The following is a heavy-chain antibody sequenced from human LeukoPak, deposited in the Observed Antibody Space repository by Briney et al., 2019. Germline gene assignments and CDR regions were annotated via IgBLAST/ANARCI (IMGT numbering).Heavy chain of an antibody. V-gene: IGHV3-21*01. Sequence: GGSLRLSCAASGFTFSDYFMNWVRQAPGKGLEWVSSMSRSSSYIYHADSVKGRFTISRDNAKNSLYLQMNSLRAEDTAVYYCARDLEVEGIGPTLWGQGTLVTVSS. D-gene: IGHD2-15*01. J-gene: IGHJ4*02. CDR2: MSRSSSYI. CDR1: GFTFSDYF. CDR3: ARDLEVEGIGPTL.